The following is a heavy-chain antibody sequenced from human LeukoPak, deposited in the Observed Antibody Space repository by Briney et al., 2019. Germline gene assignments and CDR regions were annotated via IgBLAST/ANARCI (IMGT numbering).Heavy chain of an antibody. Sequence: SVKVSCKASGATFSSYAISWVRQAPGQGLEWMGRIIPIFGTANYAQKFQGRVTITTDESTSTAYMELSSLRSEDTAVYYCARDKFSAVVGADYWAREPWSPSPQ. CDR3: ARDKFSAVVGADY. CDR2: IIPIFGTA. CDR1: GATFSSYA. D-gene: IGHD1-26*01. V-gene: IGHV1-69*05. J-gene: IGHJ4*02.